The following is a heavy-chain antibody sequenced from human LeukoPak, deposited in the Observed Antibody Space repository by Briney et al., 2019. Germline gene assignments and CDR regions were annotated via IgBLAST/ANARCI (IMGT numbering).Heavy chain of an antibody. CDR1: GFTFSSYE. CDR2: ISSSGSTI. CDR3: ARGYGDYDFFFNY. D-gene: IGHD4-17*01. J-gene: IGHJ4*02. V-gene: IGHV3-48*03. Sequence: GGSLRLSCAASGFTFSSYEMNWVRQAPGKGLEWVSYISSSGSTIYYADSVKGRFTISRDNAKNSLYLQMNSLRAEDTALYYCARGYGDYDFFFNYWGQGTLVTVSS.